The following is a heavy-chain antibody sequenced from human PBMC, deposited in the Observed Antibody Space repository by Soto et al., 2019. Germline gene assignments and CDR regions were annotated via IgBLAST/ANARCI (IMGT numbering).Heavy chain of an antibody. Sequence: EVQLVESGGGLVKPGGSLRLSCAASGFTFSSYSMNWVRQAPGKGLEWVSSISSSSSYIYYADSVKGRFTISRDNAKNSLYLQMNSLRAEDTAVYYCAAAITGTTYYDYGMDVWGQGTTVTVSS. CDR2: ISSSSSYI. V-gene: IGHV3-21*01. CDR3: AAAITGTTYYDYGMDV. CDR1: GFTFSSYS. J-gene: IGHJ6*02. D-gene: IGHD1-7*01.